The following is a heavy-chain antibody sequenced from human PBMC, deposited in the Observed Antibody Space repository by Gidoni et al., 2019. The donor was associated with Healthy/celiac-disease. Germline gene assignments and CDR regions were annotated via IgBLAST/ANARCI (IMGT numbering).Heavy chain of an antibody. CDR2: IYWDDDK. J-gene: IGHJ3*02. D-gene: IGHD3-3*01. CDR1: GFSLSTSGVG. V-gene: IGHV2-5*02. Sequence: QITLKESGPTLVKPTQTLTLTCTFSGFSLSTSGVGVGWIRQPPGKALEWLALIYWDDDKRYSPSLKSMLTITKDTSKNQVVLTMTNMDPVDTATYYCAHRLSAYDFWSGYFTIHDAFDIWGQGTMVTVSS. CDR3: AHRLSAYDFWSGYFTIHDAFDI.